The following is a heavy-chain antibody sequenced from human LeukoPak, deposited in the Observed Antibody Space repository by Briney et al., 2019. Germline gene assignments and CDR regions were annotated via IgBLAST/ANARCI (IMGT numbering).Heavy chain of an antibody. D-gene: IGHD6-19*01. V-gene: IGHV3-53*01. CDR3: ASSIAVADFDY. CDR1: GGSFSGYY. Sequence: PSETLSLTCAVYGGSFSGYYWSWVRQAPGKGLEWVSVIYSGGSTYYADSVKGRFTISRDNSKNTLYLQMNSLRAEDTAVYYCASSIAVADFDYWGQGTLVTVSS. J-gene: IGHJ4*02. CDR2: IYSGGST.